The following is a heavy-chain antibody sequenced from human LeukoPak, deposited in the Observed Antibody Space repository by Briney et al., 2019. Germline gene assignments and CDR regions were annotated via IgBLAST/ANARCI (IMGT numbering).Heavy chain of an antibody. D-gene: IGHD3-22*01. CDR1: GFTFSSYG. CDR2: IRYDGSNK. J-gene: IGHJ4*02. Sequence: PGGSLRLSCVASGFTFSSYGMHWVRQAPGKGPEWVAFIRYDGSNKYYADSVKGRFTISRDNSKNTLYLQMNSLRAEDTAVYYCAKQYYYDSSGYYYDGPFWGQGTLVTVFS. CDR3: AKQYYYDSSGYYYDGPF. V-gene: IGHV3-30*02.